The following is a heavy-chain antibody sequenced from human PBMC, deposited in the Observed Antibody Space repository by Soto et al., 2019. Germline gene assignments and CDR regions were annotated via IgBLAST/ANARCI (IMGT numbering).Heavy chain of an antibody. CDR2: IIPILGIA. J-gene: IGHJ6*02. CDR3: AREGIAVAGTQYYYGMDV. V-gene: IGHV1-69*02. CDR1: GGTFSSYT. D-gene: IGHD6-19*01. Sequence: QVQLVQSGAEVKKPGSSVKVSCKASGGTFSSYTISWVRQAPGQGLEWMGRIIPILGIANYAQKFQGRVTITADKRTSTAYMELSSLRSEDTAVYYCAREGIAVAGTQYYYGMDVWGQGTTVTVSS.